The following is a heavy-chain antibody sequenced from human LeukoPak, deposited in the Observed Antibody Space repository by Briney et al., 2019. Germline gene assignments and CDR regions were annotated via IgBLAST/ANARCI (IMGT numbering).Heavy chain of an antibody. CDR1: GFTFSNAW. V-gene: IGHV3-15*01. CDR3: TTEWEWELLPAYFDY. J-gene: IGHJ4*02. CDR2: IKSKTDGGTT. Sequence: GGSLRLSCAASGFTFSNAWMSWVRQAPGKGLEWVGRIKSKTDGGTTDYAAPVKGRFTISRDDSKNTLYLQMNSLKTEDTAVYYCTTEWEWELLPAYFDYWGQGTLVTVSS. D-gene: IGHD1-26*01.